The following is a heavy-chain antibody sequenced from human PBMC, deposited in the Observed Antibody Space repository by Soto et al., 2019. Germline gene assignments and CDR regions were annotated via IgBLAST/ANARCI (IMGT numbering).Heavy chain of an antibody. D-gene: IGHD2-2*01. CDR2: IYYSGST. J-gene: IGHJ5*02. CDR1: GGSISSGEGY. Sequence: SETLSLTCTVSGGSISSGEGYWSWIRQPPGKGLEWIGSIYYSGSTYYNLSLKSRVTISVDTSKNQFSLKLSSVTAADTAVYYCARVPDRWGQGTLVTVSS. CDR3: ARVPDR. V-gene: IGHV4-39*07.